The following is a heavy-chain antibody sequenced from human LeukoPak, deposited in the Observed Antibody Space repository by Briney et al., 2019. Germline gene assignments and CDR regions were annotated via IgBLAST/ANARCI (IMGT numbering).Heavy chain of an antibody. CDR1: GFTFSSYA. D-gene: IGHD5-12*01. J-gene: IGHJ4*02. Sequence: GRSLRLSCPASGFTFSSYAMHWVRQAPGKGLEWVAVISYDGSNKYYADSVKGRFTISRDNSKNTLYLQMNSLSAEDTAVYYCATLIIVATTTQDYWGQGTLVTVSS. CDR3: ATLIIVATTTQDY. V-gene: IGHV3-30-3*01. CDR2: ISYDGSNK.